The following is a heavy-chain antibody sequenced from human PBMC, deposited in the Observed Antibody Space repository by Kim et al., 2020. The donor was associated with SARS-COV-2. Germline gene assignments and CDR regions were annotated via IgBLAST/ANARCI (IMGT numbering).Heavy chain of an antibody. CDR3: ARRVGATVTSWFDP. Sequence: PPFQGQVTISADKSISTAYLQWSSLKASDTAMYYCARRVGATVTSWFDPWGQGTLVTVSS. D-gene: IGHD1-26*01. J-gene: IGHJ5*02. V-gene: IGHV5-51*01.